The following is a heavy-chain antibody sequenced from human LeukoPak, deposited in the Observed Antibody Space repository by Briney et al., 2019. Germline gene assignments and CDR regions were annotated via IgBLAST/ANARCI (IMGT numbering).Heavy chain of an antibody. CDR2: INPNSGGT. CDR3: ARVGPSYCGGDCYSEDFDY. J-gene: IGHJ4*02. CDR1: GYTFTGYY. Sequence: ASVKVSCKASGYTFTGYYMHWVRQAPGQGLEWMGWINPNSGGTNYAQKFQGRVTMTRDTSISTAYMELSRLRSDGTAVYYCARVGPSYCGGDCYSEDFDYWGQGTLVTVSS. D-gene: IGHD2-21*02. V-gene: IGHV1-2*02.